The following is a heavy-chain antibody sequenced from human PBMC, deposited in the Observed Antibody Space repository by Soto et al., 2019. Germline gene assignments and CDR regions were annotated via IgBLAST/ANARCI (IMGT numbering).Heavy chain of an antibody. CDR3: AREADYGSIGLDY. D-gene: IGHD3-10*01. V-gene: IGHV3-21*01. Sequence: GSLRLSCAASGFTFSSYSMSWVRQAPGKGLEWVSSISSRSSYIYYADSVKGRFSISRDNPKNSLYLQMNSLRAEETAVYYCAREADYGSIGLDYWGQGNLVTVSS. J-gene: IGHJ4*02. CDR1: GFTFSSYS. CDR2: ISSRSSYI.